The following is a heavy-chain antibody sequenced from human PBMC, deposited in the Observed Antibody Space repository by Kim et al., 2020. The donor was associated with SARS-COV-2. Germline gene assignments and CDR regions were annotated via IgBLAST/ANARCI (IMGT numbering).Heavy chain of an antibody. CDR1: GFIFTNYA. D-gene: IGHD3-10*01. CDR2: ISGTSDRT. V-gene: IGHV3-23*01. CDR3: ARGGVLYGSGNDFGY. J-gene: IGHJ4*01. Sequence: GGSLRLSCAASGFIFTNYAMSWVRQAPGKGLEWVSGISGTSDRTYYADSVRGRFTISRDNSKNTLYMQMNRLRDEDTALYYCARGGVLYGSGNDFGYWG.